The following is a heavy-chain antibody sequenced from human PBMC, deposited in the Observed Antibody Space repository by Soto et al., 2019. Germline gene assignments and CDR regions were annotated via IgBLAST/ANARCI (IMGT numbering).Heavy chain of an antibody. Sequence: LPETLSLTCTVSGGSISSYYWSWIRQPPGKGLEWIGYIYYSGSTNYNPSLKSRVTISVDTSKNQFSLKLSSVTAADTAVYYCARTNYGDSDYWGQGALVTVSS. D-gene: IGHD4-17*01. J-gene: IGHJ4*02. V-gene: IGHV4-59*01. CDR3: ARTNYGDSDY. CDR1: GGSISSYY. CDR2: IYYSGST.